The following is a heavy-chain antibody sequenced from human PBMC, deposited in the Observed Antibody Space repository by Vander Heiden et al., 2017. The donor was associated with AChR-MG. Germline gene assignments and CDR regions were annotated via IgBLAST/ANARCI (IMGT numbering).Heavy chain of an antibody. Sequence: QVQLVQSGAEVKKPGASVKVSCKASGYTFTGYYMHWVRQAPGQGLEWMGWINPNSGGTNYAQKFQGRVTMTRDTSISTAYMELSRLRSDDTAVYYCAREGSSGYWGGNAFDIWGQGTMVTVSS. V-gene: IGHV1-2*02. CDR3: AREGSSGYWGGNAFDI. D-gene: IGHD3-22*01. CDR2: INPNSGGT. J-gene: IGHJ3*02. CDR1: GYTFTGYY.